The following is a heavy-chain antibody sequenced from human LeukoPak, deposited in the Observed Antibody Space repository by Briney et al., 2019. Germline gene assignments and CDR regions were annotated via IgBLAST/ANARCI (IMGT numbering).Heavy chain of an antibody. CDR1: GFTFNNYA. CDR2: IFGSGGSA. J-gene: IGHJ4*02. CDR3: TKTTTGYSSGQYPGWPADH. Sequence: TGGSLRLSRTASGFTFNNYAMYWVRQAPRKGLEWVGGIFGSGGSAHYADSVKGRFTISRDNSKNTVYLQMDSLRGEDTAVYHCTKTTTGYSSGQYPGWPADHWGQGALVTVSS. D-gene: IGHD3-22*01. V-gene: IGHV3-23*01.